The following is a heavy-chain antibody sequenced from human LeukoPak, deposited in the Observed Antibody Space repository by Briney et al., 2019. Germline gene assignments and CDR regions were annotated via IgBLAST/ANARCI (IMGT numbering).Heavy chain of an antibody. CDR2: IYTSGST. Sequence: SETLSLTCTVSGGSISSGSYYWSWIRQPAGKGLEWIGRIYTSGSTNYNPSLKSRVTISVDTSKNQFSLKLSSVTAADTSVYYCARERGVGATGYWGQGTLVTVSS. J-gene: IGHJ4*02. V-gene: IGHV4-61*02. D-gene: IGHD1-26*01. CDR1: GGSISSGSYY. CDR3: ARERGVGATGY.